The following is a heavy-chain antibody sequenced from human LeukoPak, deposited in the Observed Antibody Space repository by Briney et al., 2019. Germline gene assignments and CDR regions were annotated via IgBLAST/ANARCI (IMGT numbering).Heavy chain of an antibody. V-gene: IGHV4-34*01. D-gene: IGHD1-26*01. CDR2: INHSGST. CDR3: ARAGATTIDY. CDR1: GGSFSGYY. J-gene: IGHJ4*02. Sequence: SETLSLTCAVYGGSFSGYYWSWIRQPPGKGLEWIGEINHSGSTNYNPSLKSRVTISVDTSKSQFSLKLSSVTAADTAVYYCARAGATTIDYWGQGTLVTVSS.